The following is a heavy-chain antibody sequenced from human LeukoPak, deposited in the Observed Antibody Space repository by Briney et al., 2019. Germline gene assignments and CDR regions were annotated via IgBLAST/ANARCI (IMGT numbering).Heavy chain of an antibody. CDR1: GCTFTSYG. J-gene: IGHJ6*02. D-gene: IGHD6-13*01. Sequence: ASVKVSCKASGCTFTSYGISWVRQAPGQGLEWMGWISAYNGNTNYAQKLQGRVTMTTDTSTSTAYMELRSLRSDDTAVYCCATAAGTNYYYYGMDVWGQGTTVTVSS. CDR3: ATAAGTNYYYYGMDV. CDR2: ISAYNGNT. V-gene: IGHV1-18*01.